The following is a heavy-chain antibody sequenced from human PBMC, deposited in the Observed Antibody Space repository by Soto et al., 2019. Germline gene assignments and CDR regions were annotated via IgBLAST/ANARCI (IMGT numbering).Heavy chain of an antibody. V-gene: IGHV1-69*13. CDR2: IIPIFGTA. Sequence: GASVKVSCKASGGTFSSYAISWVRQAPGQGLEWMGGIIPIFGTANYAQKFQGRVTITADESTSTAYMELSSLRSEDTAVYYCARRSIAARQRNWVDPWGQGTLVTVSS. CDR1: GGTFSSYA. D-gene: IGHD6-6*01. CDR3: ARRSIAARQRNWVDP. J-gene: IGHJ5*02.